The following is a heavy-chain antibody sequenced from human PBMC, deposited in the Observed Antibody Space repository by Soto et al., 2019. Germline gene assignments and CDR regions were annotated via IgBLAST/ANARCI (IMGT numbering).Heavy chain of an antibody. J-gene: IGHJ6*02. CDR3: ARDRLAVAGTSYYYYGMDV. V-gene: IGHV1-3*01. D-gene: IGHD6-19*01. CDR1: GYTFTSYA. CDR2: INAGNGNT. Sequence: QVQLVQSGAEVKKPGASVEVSCKASGYTFTSYAMHWVRQAPGQRLEWMGWINAGNGNTKYSQKFQGRVTITRDTSASTAYMELSSLRSEDTAVYYCARDRLAVAGTSYYYYGMDVWGQGTTVTVSS.